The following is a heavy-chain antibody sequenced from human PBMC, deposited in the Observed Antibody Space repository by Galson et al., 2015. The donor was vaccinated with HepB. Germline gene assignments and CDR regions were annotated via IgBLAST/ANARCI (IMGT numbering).Heavy chain of an antibody. CDR3: AKVIGAVGSNAFDI. D-gene: IGHD3-16*01. V-gene: IGHV3-9*01. Sequence: SLRLSCAASGFTFDDYAMHWVRQAPGKGLEWVSGISWNSGSIGYADSVKGQFTISRDNAKNSLYLQMNSLRAEDTALYYCAKVIGAVGSNAFDIWGQGTMVTVSS. J-gene: IGHJ3*02. CDR2: ISWNSGSI. CDR1: GFTFDDYA.